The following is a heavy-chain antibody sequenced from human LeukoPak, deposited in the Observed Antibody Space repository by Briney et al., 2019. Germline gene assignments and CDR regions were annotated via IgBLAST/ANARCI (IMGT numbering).Heavy chain of an antibody. J-gene: IGHJ4*02. CDR2: IIPIFGTA. CDR3: ARDWGPTTVTTN. CDR1: GGTFSSYA. D-gene: IGHD4-17*01. Sequence: ASVKVSCKASGGTFSSYAISWVRQAPGQGLEWMGGIIPIFGTANYAQKFQGRVTITTDESTSAAYMELSSLRSEDRAVYYCARDWGPTTVTTNWGQGTLVTVSS. V-gene: IGHV1-69*05.